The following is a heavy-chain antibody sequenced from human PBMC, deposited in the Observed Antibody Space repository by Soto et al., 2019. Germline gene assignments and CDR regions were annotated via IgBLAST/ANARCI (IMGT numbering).Heavy chain of an antibody. CDR2: ISTYNGDT. CDR1: GYTFTSYG. CDR3: ARVGVDFWSAYYGYYFDS. J-gene: IGHJ4*02. Sequence: QVPLVQSGAEVKKPGASVKVSCKASGYTFTSYGISWVRQAPGQGLEWMGWISTYNGDTNYAQKLQGRVTMTTDTSTSTAYMELRSRRSDDTAVYYCARVGVDFWSAYYGYYFDSWGQGTLVTVSS. V-gene: IGHV1-18*01. D-gene: IGHD3-3*01.